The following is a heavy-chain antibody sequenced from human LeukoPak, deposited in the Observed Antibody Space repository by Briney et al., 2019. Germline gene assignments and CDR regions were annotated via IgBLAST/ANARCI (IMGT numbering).Heavy chain of an antibody. CDR3: CACTPATEFDH. Sequence: PGGSLRLSCAASGFSFSSYWMHWVCQAPGKGLEWVSRINTYGSSTSYADSVKGRFTISRIDTKKTLYLQMHSLMTDDKAVYYCCACTPATEFDHWGQGTLVTVSS. J-gene: IGHJ4*02. V-gene: IGHV3-74*01. CDR1: GFSFSSYW. D-gene: IGHD5-12*01. CDR2: INTYGSST.